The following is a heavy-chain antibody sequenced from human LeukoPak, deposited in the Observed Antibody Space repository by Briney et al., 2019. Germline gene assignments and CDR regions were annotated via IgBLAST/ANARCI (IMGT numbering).Heavy chain of an antibody. V-gene: IGHV3-9*01. CDR2: ISWSSGSI. Sequence: GGSLRLSCAASGFTFDDYAMHRVRQAPGKGLEWVSGISWSSGSIGYADSVKGRFTISRDNAKNSLYLQMNSLRAEDTALYYCAKDSMVRGVPVYFDYWGQGTLVTVSS. CDR1: GFTFDDYA. D-gene: IGHD3-10*01. CDR3: AKDSMVRGVPVYFDY. J-gene: IGHJ4*02.